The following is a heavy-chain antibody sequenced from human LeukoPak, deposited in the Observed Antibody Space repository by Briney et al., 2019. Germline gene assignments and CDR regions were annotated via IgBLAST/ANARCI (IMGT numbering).Heavy chain of an antibody. D-gene: IGHD3-22*01. CDR2: INHSGST. V-gene: IGHV4-34*01. CDR3: ARAHPTAYYYDSSGSNGFDY. CDR1: GFIFSTYP. Sequence: GSLRLSCAASGFIFSTYPMSWVRQAPGKGLEWIGEINHSGSTNYNPSLKSRVTISVDTSKNQFSLKLSSVTAADTAVYYCARAHPTAYYYDSSGSNGFDYWGQGTLVTVSS. J-gene: IGHJ4*02.